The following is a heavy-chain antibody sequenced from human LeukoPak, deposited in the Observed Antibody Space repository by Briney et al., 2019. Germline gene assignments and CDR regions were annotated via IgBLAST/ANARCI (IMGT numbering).Heavy chain of an antibody. CDR2: IYYSGST. V-gene: IGHV4-59*01. CDR3: ARAPADYYDSSGYYYDY. J-gene: IGHJ4*02. Sequence: SETLSLTCTVSGGSINSYYWSWIRQPPGKGLEWIGYIYYSGSTNYNPSLKSRVTISVDTSKNQFSLKLSSVTAADTAVYYCARAPADYYDSSGYYYDYWGQGTLVTVSS. D-gene: IGHD3-22*01. CDR1: GGSINSYY.